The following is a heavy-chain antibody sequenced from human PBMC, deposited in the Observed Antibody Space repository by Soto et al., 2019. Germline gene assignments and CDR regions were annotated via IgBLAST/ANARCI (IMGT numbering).Heavy chain of an antibody. CDR1: GFTFSSYA. D-gene: IGHD4-17*01. J-gene: IGHJ6*03. Sequence: EVQLLESGGGLVQPGGSLRLSCAASGFTFSSYAMSWVRQAPGKGLEWVSAISGSGGSTYYADSVKGRFTISRDNSKNTLYLQMNSLRAEDTAVYYCAKATVTTWDYCYYMDVWGKGTTVTVSS. CDR3: AKATVTTWDYCYYMDV. CDR2: ISGSGGST. V-gene: IGHV3-23*01.